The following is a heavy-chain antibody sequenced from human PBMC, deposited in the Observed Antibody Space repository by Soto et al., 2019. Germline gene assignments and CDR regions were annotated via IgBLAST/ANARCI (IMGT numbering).Heavy chain of an antibody. CDR1: GGTFSSHA. J-gene: IGHJ5*02. D-gene: IGHD3-3*01. CDR3: ARESSIFGGFDP. CDR2: IIPIFGTA. Sequence: GASVKVSCKASGGTFSSHAISWVRQAPGQGLEWMGGIIPIFGTANYAQKFQGRVTITADESTSTAYMELSSLRSEDTAVYYCARESSIFGGFDPWGQGTLVTVSS. V-gene: IGHV1-69*13.